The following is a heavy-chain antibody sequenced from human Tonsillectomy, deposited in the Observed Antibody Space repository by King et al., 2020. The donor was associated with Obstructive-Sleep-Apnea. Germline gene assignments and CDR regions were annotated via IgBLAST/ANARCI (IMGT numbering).Heavy chain of an antibody. V-gene: IGHV3-30-3*01. Sequence: VQLVESGGGVVQPGGSLRLSCAASGFTFSSFPMHWVRQAPGKGLKWVALISYDGTIKYYADSVKGRFTISRDNSKNTLYLQMNSLRAEDTAVYYCARTPHYDILTGYFDYWGQGTLVTVSS. J-gene: IGHJ4*02. CDR3: ARTPHYDILTGYFDY. CDR2: ISYDGTIK. D-gene: IGHD3-9*01. CDR1: GFTFSSFP.